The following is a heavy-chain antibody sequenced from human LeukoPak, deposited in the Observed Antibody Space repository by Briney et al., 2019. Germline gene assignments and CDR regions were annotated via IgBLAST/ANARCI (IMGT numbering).Heavy chain of an antibody. V-gene: IGHV4-59*08. CDR1: GGSISSYY. Sequence: PSETLSLTCTVSGGSISSYYWSWIRQPPGKGLEWIGYIYYSGSTNYNPSLKSRVTISVDTSKNQFSLKLSSVTAADTAVYYWARHSTGVGTFDYWGQGTLVTVSS. CDR3: ARHSTGVGTFDY. CDR2: IYYSGST. J-gene: IGHJ4*02. D-gene: IGHD2-8*02.